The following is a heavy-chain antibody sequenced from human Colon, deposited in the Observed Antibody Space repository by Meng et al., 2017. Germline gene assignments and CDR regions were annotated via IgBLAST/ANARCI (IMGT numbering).Heavy chain of an antibody. V-gene: IGHV4-34*01. CDR1: GGSFSDYY. CDR3: AAQRRSTSYPYY. Sequence: QWQLDQWGPGLLKPSETLSLTCAVSGGSFSDYYWSWIRQSPGKGLEWIGEISHRGTTNYNPSLKSRVTISLDTSRNQFSLNLTSVTAADTAVYYCAAQRRSTSYPYYWGQGTLVTVSS. CDR2: ISHRGTT. J-gene: IGHJ4*02. D-gene: IGHD3-16*01.